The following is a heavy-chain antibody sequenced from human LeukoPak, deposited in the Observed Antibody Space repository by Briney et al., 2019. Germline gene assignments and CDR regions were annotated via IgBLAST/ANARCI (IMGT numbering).Heavy chain of an antibody. V-gene: IGHV3-23*01. CDR2: ISGSGGST. Sequence: GGSLRLSCAASGFTFSSYAMSWVRQAPGKGLDWVSAISGSGGSTYYADSVKGRFTISRDNSKNTLYLQMNSLRAEDTAVYYCAKNYDFWSGYLNWGQGTLVTVSS. CDR3: AKNYDFWSGYLN. CDR1: GFTFSSYA. D-gene: IGHD3-3*01. J-gene: IGHJ4*02.